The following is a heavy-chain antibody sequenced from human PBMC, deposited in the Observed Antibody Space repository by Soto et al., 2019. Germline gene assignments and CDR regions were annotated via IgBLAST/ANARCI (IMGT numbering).Heavy chain of an antibody. Sequence: GGSLRLSCTASGLPHSSFAMMWVRQAPGKGLECVSGIYGSGRGIEYADSVKGRFTISRDNSKNTVYLQMTDLRADDTAVYYCAKDAVYNDGLWLMDHWGQGTQVTVS. J-gene: IGHJ4*02. D-gene: IGHD2-21*01. CDR1: GLPHSSFA. V-gene: IGHV3-23*05. CDR3: AKDAVYNDGLWLMDH. CDR2: IYGSGRGI.